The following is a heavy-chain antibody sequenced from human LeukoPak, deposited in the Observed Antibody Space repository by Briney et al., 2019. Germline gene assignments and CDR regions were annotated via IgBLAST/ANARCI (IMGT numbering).Heavy chain of an antibody. CDR2: IRYDGSNK. V-gene: IGHV3-30*02. CDR3: ARDVTSGSSWYYYYYYMDV. Sequence: GGSLRLSCAASGFTFSSYGMHWVRQAPGKGLEWVAFIRYDGSNKYYADSVKGRFTISRDNSKNTLYLQMNSLRAEDTAVYYCARDVTSGSSWYYYYYYMDVWGKGTTVTISS. J-gene: IGHJ6*03. D-gene: IGHD6-13*01. CDR1: GFTFSSYG.